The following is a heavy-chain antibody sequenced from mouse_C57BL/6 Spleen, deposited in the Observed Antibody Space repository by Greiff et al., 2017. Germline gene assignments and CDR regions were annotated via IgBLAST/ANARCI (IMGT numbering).Heavy chain of an antibody. Sequence: QVQLQESGPELVKPGASVKISCKASGYAFSSSWMNWVKQRPGKGLEWIGRIYPGDGDTNYNGKFTGKATLTADKSSSTAYMQLSSLTSEDSAVYFCARERNNWDDAMDYGGQGTSVTV. D-gene: IGHD4-1*01. CDR2: IYPGDGDT. J-gene: IGHJ4*01. V-gene: IGHV1-82*01. CDR1: GYAFSSSW. CDR3: ARERNNWDDAMDY.